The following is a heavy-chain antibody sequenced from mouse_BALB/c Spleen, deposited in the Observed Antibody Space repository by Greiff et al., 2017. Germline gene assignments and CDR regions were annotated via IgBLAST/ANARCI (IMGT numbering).Heavy chain of an antibody. CDR1: GFTFSSFG. V-gene: IGHV5-17*02. CDR3: ARYRDPYWYLDV. J-gene: IGHJ1*01. CDR2: ISSGSSTI. Sequence: EVKLVESGGGLVQPGGSRKLSCAASGFTFSSFGMHWVRQAPEKGLEWVAYISSGSSTIYYADTVKGRFTITRDNPKDTLFLQMTSLRSEDTAMYYCARYRDPYWYLDVWGAGTAVTVSS.